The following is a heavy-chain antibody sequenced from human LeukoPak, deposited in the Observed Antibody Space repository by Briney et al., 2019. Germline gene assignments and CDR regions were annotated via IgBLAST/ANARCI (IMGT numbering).Heavy chain of an antibody. J-gene: IGHJ3*02. V-gene: IGHV4-39*07. CDR2: IYYSGST. CDR3: ARRAADGRGYYEALDI. D-gene: IGHD3-22*01. CDR1: GGSISSSSYY. Sequence: SETLSLTCTVSGGSISSSSYYWGWIRQPPGKGLEWIGSIYYSGSTYYNPSLKSRVTISVDTSKNQFSLKLTSVTAADTAVYYCARRAADGRGYYEALDIWGQGTVVTVSS.